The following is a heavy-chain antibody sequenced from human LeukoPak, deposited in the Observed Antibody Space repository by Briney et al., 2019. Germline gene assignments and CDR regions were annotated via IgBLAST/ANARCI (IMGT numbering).Heavy chain of an antibody. CDR2: ISGSGGST. J-gene: IGHJ4*02. D-gene: IGHD2-2*01. V-gene: IGHV3-23*01. CDR3: AKGELEYCSGASCYAFDY. CDR1: GFTFSSYW. Sequence: GGSLRLSCAASGFTFSSYWMSWVRQAPGKGLEWVSGISGSGGSTYYADSVEGRFTISRDNSKSTLYLQLNNLRAEDTAVYYCAKGELEYCSGASCYAFDYWGQGTLVTVSS.